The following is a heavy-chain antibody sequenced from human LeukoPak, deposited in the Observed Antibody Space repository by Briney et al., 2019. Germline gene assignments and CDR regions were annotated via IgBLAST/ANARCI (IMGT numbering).Heavy chain of an antibody. CDR3: AREADYFDY. J-gene: IGHJ4*02. CDR2: IKEDGSEK. Sequence: GGSLRLSCAASGFTFSSYAMSWVRQAPGKGLEWAANIKEDGSEKYYVDSVKGRFTISRDNAKNSLYLQMNSLRAEDTAVYYCAREADYFDYWGQGTLVTVSS. CDR1: GFTFSSYA. V-gene: IGHV3-7*01.